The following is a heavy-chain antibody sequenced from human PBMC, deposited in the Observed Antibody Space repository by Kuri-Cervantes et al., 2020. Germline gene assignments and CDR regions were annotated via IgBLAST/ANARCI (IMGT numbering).Heavy chain of an antibody. CDR3: AREFSSPSDAFDI. CDR1: GYTFTSNY. Sequence: ASVKVSCKASGYTFTSNYMHWVRQAPGQGLEWMGIINPSGGSTSYAQKFQGRVTMTRDTSTSTVYMELISLRSEDTAVYYCAREFSSPSDAFDIWGQGTMVTVSS. CDR2: INPSGGST. V-gene: IGHV1-46*01. J-gene: IGHJ3*02.